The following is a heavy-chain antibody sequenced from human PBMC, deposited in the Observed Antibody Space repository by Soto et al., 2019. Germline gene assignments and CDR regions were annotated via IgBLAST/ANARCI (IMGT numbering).Heavy chain of an antibody. V-gene: IGHV4-30-2*01. CDR1: GCSISSGGYS. CDR2: IYHSGST. J-gene: IGHJ5*02. CDR3: ARDYYGSGTDP. Sequence: SETLSLTCAVSGCSISSGGYSWSWIRQPPGKGLEWIGYIYHSGSTYYNPSLKSRVTISVDRSKNQFSLKLSSVTAADTAVYYCARDYYGSGTDPWGQGTLVTVSS. D-gene: IGHD3-10*01.